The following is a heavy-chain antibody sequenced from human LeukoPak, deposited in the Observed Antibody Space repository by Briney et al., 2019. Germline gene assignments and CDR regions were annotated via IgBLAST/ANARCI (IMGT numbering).Heavy chain of an antibody. D-gene: IGHD4-17*01. CDR3: ARDRGMTTVTTTYYYGMDV. CDR1: GYTFTSYY. Sequence: ASVKVSCKASGYTFTSYYMHWVRQAPGQGLEWMGIIHPGGGTTIYTQRFQGRVTMTRDTSTSTVYMELSSLRSDDTAVYYCARDRGMTTVTTTYYYGMDVWGKGTTVTVSS. V-gene: IGHV1-46*01. CDR2: IHPGGGTT. J-gene: IGHJ6*04.